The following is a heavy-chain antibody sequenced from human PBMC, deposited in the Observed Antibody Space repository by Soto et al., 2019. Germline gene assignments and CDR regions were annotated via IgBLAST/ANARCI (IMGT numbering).Heavy chain of an antibody. D-gene: IGHD5-12*01. Sequence: QITLKESGPTLVKPTQTLTLTCTCSGFSVTTSGVGVGWIRQPPGKTLEWLALIYWDDIKRYTPSLESRLTITKDTSNNQVVLTVTNVDPADTATYYCAHSRGYNGYEGPPLYEMHVWGQGTTVTVSS. J-gene: IGHJ6*02. CDR3: AHSRGYNGYEGPPLYEMHV. CDR1: GFSVTTSGVG. CDR2: IYWDDIK. V-gene: IGHV2-5*02.